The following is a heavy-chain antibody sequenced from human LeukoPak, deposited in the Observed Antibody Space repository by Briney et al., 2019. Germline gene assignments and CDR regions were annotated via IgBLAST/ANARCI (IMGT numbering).Heavy chain of an antibody. CDR1: GGTFSSYA. CDR2: IIPIFGTA. D-gene: IGHD2-2*01. V-gene: IGHV1-69*13. Sequence: ASVKVSCKASGGTFSSYAISWVRQAPGQGLEWMGGIIPIFGTANYAQKFQGRVTITADESTSTAYMELSSLRSEDTAVYYCARDGYCSSTSCSPRYYYYYYMDVWGKGTTVTVSS. J-gene: IGHJ6*03. CDR3: ARDGYCSSTSCSPRYYYYYYMDV.